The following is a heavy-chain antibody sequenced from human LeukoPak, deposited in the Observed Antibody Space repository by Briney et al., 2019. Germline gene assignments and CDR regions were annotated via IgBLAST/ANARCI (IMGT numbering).Heavy chain of an antibody. V-gene: IGHV4-59*12. D-gene: IGHD4-17*01. Sequence: PSETLSLTCTVSGGSISSYYWSWIRQPPGKGLEWIGYIYYSGSTNYNPSLKSRVTISVDTSKNQFSLKLSSVTAADTAVYYCARWDYDRTGAFDIWGQGTMVTVSS. CDR2: IYYSGST. J-gene: IGHJ3*02. CDR1: GGSISSYY. CDR3: ARWDYDRTGAFDI.